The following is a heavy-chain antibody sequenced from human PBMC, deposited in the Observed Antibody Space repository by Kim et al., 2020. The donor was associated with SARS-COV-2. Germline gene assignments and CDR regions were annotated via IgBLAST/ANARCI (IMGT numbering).Heavy chain of an antibody. CDR2: ISGSGGST. Sequence: GSLRLSCAASGFTFSSYAMSWVRQAPGKGLECVSAISGSGGSTYYADSVKGRFTISRDNSKNTLYLQMNSLRAEDTAVYYCAKDPHYDFWSGYVFDYWGQGTLVTVSS. J-gene: IGHJ4*02. V-gene: IGHV3-23*01. CDR3: AKDPHYDFWSGYVFDY. CDR1: GFTFSSYA. D-gene: IGHD3-3*01.